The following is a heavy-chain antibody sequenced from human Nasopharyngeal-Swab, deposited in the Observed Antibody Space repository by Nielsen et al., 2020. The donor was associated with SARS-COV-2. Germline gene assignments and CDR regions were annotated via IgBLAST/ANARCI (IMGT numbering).Heavy chain of an antibody. D-gene: IGHD4-11*01. V-gene: IGHV1-69*06. CDR3: ARATRADYHFDY. Sequence: WVRQAPGQGLEWMGGIIPIFGTANYAQKFQGRVTITADKSTSTAYMELSSLRSEDTAVYYSARATRADYHFDYWGQGTLVTVSS. CDR2: IIPIFGTA. J-gene: IGHJ4*02.